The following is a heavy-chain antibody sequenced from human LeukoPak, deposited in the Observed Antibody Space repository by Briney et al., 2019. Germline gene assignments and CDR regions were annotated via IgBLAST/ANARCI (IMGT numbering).Heavy chain of an antibody. Sequence: SETLSLTCIVSGGSISRYYWNWIRQPPGERLEWIGWIHYSGSTAYNPSLESRVTMSVDTSKNHVSLKMTSVTAADTATYYCARWGYFDSSGYFVVEYWGQGALVTVPS. CDR3: ARWGYFDSSGYFVVEY. J-gene: IGHJ4*02. CDR1: GGSISRYY. V-gene: IGHV4-59*01. D-gene: IGHD3-22*01. CDR2: IHYSGST.